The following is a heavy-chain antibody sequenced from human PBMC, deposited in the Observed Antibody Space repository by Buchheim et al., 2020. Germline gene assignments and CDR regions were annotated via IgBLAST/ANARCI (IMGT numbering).Heavy chain of an antibody. D-gene: IGHD6-19*01. CDR3: ARLRGYSSGWSLNYYYYMDV. V-gene: IGHV3-23*01. CDR2: ISGSGGST. CDR1: GFTFSSYA. J-gene: IGHJ6*03. Sequence: EVQLLESGGGLVQPGGSLRLSCAASGFTFSSYAMSWVRQAPGKGLEWVSAISGSGGSTYYADSVKGRFTISRDNSKNPLSLQMNSLRAEDTAVYYCARLRGYSSGWSLNYYYYMDVWGKGTT.